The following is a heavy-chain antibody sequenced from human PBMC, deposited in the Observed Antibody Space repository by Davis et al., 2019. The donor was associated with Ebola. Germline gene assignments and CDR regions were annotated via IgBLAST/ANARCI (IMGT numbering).Heavy chain of an antibody. CDR3: ARDRYTDFYYYYGMDV. V-gene: IGHV4-61*01. CDR2: IYYSGST. D-gene: IGHD1-1*01. J-gene: IGHJ6*02. CDR1: GDSISTSSSFY. Sequence: SETLSLTCTVSGDSISTSSSFYWGWIRQPPGKGLEWIGYIYYSGSTNYNPSLKSRVTISVDTSKNQFSLKLSSVTAADTAVYYCARDRYTDFYYYYGMDVWGQGTTVTVSS.